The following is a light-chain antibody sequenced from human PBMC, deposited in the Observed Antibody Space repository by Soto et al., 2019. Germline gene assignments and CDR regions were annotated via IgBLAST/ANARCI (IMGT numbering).Light chain of an antibody. V-gene: IGLV2-14*01. CDR2: DVS. CDR3: ISYTSNTTYVT. J-gene: IGLJ2*01. CDR1: SSDVGGYNY. Sequence: QSVPTQPASVSGSPGQSITISCTGTSSDVGGYNYVSWYQQYPGKAPKLIIYDVSDRPSGVSNRFSGSESANTASLTISGLQAEDEADYYCISYTSNTTYVTFGGGTQLTVL.